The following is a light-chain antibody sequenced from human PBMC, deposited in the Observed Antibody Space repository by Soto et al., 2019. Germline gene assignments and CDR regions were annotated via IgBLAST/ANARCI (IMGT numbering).Light chain of an antibody. CDR3: QQYNSYLWT. CDR2: EAS. J-gene: IGKJ1*01. V-gene: IGKV1-5*03. CDR1: QTFGRW. Sequence: DIQMTQSPASLSASVGDGVTITCRASQTFGRWLAWFQQKPGKAPKLLIYEASNLESGVPLRFSGSGSGTEFTLTISSLQPDDFATYYCQQYNSYLWTFGQGTKVDIK.